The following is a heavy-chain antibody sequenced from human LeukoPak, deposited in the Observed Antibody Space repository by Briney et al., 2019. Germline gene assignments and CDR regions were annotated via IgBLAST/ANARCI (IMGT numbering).Heavy chain of an antibody. CDR1: GFIFSDYA. D-gene: IGHD3-3*01. CDR3: ATVQFLEWLPD. Sequence: GGSLRLSCATSGFIFSDYAMTWVRQAPGKGLEWVSDISGDGRKTYSADSVKGRFTISRDNANNSLFLQMNSLRAEDTAFYYCATVQFLEWLPDWGQGTLVTVSP. J-gene: IGHJ4*02. V-gene: IGHV3-11*04. CDR2: ISGDGRKT.